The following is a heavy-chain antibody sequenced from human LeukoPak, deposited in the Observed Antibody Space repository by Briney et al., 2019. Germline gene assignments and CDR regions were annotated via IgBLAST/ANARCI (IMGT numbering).Heavy chain of an antibody. V-gene: IGHV3-7*03. CDR2: MKLDGSEE. D-gene: IGHD2-15*01. CDR3: ARDYCSGESCYDH. CDR1: GFIFSDYW. J-gene: IGHJ4*02. Sequence: GGSLRLSCAASGFIFSDYWMGWVRQAPGKGLEWVANMKLDGSEEYYLDSVKGRFIISRDNANNSLSLQMNSLGTEDTAVYYCARDYCSGESCYDHWGQGTLVAVSS.